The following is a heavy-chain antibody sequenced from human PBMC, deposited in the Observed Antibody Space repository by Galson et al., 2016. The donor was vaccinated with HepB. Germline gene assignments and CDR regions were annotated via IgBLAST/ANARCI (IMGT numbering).Heavy chain of an antibody. J-gene: IGHJ1*01. D-gene: IGHD4-11*01. CDR1: GFSLDMYA. V-gene: IGHV3-30*18. CDR2: ISHHGSSQ. Sequence: SLRLSCAVSGFSLDMYAIHWVRQAPGKGLEWVAVISHHGSSQYYADSVKGRFTVSRDTSKNTLYLQMNSLRTDDTAVYYCAKRWDYSSNAEYFHHWGQGTLVTVSS. CDR3: AKRWDYSSNAEYFHH.